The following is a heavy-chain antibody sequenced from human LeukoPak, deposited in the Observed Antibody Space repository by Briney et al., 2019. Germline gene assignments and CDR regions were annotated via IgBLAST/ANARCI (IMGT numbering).Heavy chain of an antibody. J-gene: IGHJ3*02. D-gene: IGHD3-22*01. Sequence: SVKVSCKASGGTFSSYAISWMRQAPGQGLEWMGRIIPIFGIANYAQKFQGRVTITADKSTSTAYMELSSLRSEDTAVYYCARDQWSYYDSQPQRNAAFDIWGQGTMVTVSS. V-gene: IGHV1-69*04. CDR2: IIPIFGIA. CDR3: ARDQWSYYDSQPQRNAAFDI. CDR1: GGTFSSYA.